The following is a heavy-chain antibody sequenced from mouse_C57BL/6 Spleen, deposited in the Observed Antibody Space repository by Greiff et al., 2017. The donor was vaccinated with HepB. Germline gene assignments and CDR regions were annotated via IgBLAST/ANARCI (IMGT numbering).Heavy chain of an antibody. CDR2: IYPGDGDT. D-gene: IGHD1-1*01. J-gene: IGHJ1*03. Sequence: VKLMESGPELVKPGASVKISCKASGYAFSSSWMNWVKQRPGKGLEWIGRIYPGDGDTNYNGKFKGKATLTADKSSSTAYMQLSSLTSEDSAVYFCANYGSSYWYFDVWGTGTTVTVSS. CDR1: GYAFSSSW. V-gene: IGHV1-82*01. CDR3: ANYGSSYWYFDV.